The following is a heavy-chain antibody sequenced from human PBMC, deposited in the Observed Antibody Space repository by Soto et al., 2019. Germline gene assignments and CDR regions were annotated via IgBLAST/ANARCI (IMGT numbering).Heavy chain of an antibody. CDR1: GGTFSSYA. CDR2: IIPIFGTA. Sequence: SVKVSCKASGGTFSSYASSWVRQAPGQGREWMGGIIPIFGTANYAQKFQGRVTITADKSTSTAYMELSSLRSEDTAVYYCARGSRGASPLADYGMDVWGQGTMVTVSS. V-gene: IGHV1-69*06. CDR3: ARGSRGASPLADYGMDV. J-gene: IGHJ6*02. D-gene: IGHD1-26*01.